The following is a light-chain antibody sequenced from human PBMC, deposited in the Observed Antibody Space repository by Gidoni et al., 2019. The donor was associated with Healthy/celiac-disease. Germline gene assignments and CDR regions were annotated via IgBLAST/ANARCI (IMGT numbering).Light chain of an antibody. V-gene: IGLV2-14*03. CDR1: SSDVGGYNY. J-gene: IGLJ2*01. CDR3: SSYTSSSTPVV. Sequence: QPASVSGSPGQSITISCTGTSSDVGGYNYVSWYQQHPGKAPKLMIYDVSNRPSGVSNRFSGSKSGNTASLTFSGLQAEDEADYYCSSYTSSSTPVVFGGGTKLTVL. CDR2: DVS.